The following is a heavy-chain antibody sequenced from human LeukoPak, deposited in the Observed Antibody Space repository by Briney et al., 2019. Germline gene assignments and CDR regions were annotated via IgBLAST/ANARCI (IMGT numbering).Heavy chain of an antibody. J-gene: IGHJ4*02. CDR2: IYYSGST. CDR1: GGSISSSSYY. D-gene: IGHD3-16*02. Sequence: PSETLSLTCTVSGGSISSSSYYWGWIRQPPGKGLEWIGSIYYSGSTYYNPSLKSRVTISVDTSKNQFSLKLSSVTAADTAVYYCARGPEYYDYVWGSYRWVYYFDYWGQGTLVTVSS. CDR3: ARGPEYYDYVWGSYRWVYYFDY. V-gene: IGHV4-39*07.